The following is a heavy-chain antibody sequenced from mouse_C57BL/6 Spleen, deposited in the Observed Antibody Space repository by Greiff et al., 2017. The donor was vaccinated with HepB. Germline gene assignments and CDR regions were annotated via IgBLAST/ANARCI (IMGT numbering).Heavy chain of an antibody. V-gene: IGHV1-43*01. CDR3: ARAYGFAY. Sequence: VQLKQSGPELVKPGASVKISCKASGYSFTGYYMHWVKQSSEKSLEWIGEINPSTGGTSYNQKFKGKATLTVDKSSSTAYMQLKSLTSEDSAVYYCARAYGFAYWGQGTLVTVSA. J-gene: IGHJ3*01. D-gene: IGHD2-14*01. CDR1: GYSFTGYY. CDR2: INPSTGGT.